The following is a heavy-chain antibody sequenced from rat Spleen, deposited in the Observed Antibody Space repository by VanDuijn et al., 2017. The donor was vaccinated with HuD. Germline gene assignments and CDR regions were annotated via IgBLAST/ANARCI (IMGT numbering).Heavy chain of an antibody. CDR2: ISSGGDDT. CDR3: SPLPGRNLAY. D-gene: IGHD1-4*01. V-gene: IGHV5-46*01. Sequence: EVQLVESGGGLVQPGRSMKLSCAASGFIFSSFPMAWVRQAPTRGLEWVATISSGGDDTDYRDSVKGRFTMSRDNARRTLHLQMNSLRSEDTATYYCSPLPGRNLAYWGQGVVVTVSS. CDR1: GFIFSSFP. J-gene: IGHJ2*01.